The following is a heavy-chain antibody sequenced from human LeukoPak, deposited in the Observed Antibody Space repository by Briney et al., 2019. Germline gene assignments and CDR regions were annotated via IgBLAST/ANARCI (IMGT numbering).Heavy chain of an antibody. CDR1: GGTFSSYA. J-gene: IGHJ6*02. CDR2: IIPILGIA. Sequence: SVKVSCKASGGTFSSYAISWVRQAPGQGLEWMGRIIPILGIANYAQKFQGRVTITADRSTSTAYMELSSLRSEDTAVYYCASQRGQWRPHYYYYGMDVWGQGTTVTVSS. V-gene: IGHV1-69*04. D-gene: IGHD2-8*01. CDR3: ASQRGQWRPHYYYYGMDV.